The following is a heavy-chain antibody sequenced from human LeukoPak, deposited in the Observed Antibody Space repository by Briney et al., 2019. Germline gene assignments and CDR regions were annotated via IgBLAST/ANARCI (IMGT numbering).Heavy chain of an antibody. V-gene: IGHV1-18*01. CDR3: ARDALIFFPRADAFDI. Sequence: GASVKVSCKASGYTFTSYGISWVRQAPGQGLEWMGWISAYNGNTNYAQKLQGRVTMTTDTSTSTAYMELRSLRSDDTAVYYCARDALIFFPRADAFDIWGQGTMVTVSS. CDR1: GYTFTSYG. D-gene: IGHD3-9*01. CDR2: ISAYNGNT. J-gene: IGHJ3*02.